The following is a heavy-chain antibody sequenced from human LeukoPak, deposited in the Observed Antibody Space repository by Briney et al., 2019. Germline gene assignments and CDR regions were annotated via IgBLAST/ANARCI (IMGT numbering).Heavy chain of an antibody. Sequence: GGSLRLSCAASGFTFSSYAMSWVRQAPGKGLEWVSYISSSGSTIYYADSVKGRFTISRDNAKNTLYLQMNSLRAEDTAVYYCATYGPDPPVDYYYYGMDVWGQGTTVTVSS. J-gene: IGHJ6*02. CDR3: ATYGPDPPVDYYYYGMDV. V-gene: IGHV3-48*04. CDR1: GFTFSSYA. CDR2: ISSSGSTI. D-gene: IGHD3-10*01.